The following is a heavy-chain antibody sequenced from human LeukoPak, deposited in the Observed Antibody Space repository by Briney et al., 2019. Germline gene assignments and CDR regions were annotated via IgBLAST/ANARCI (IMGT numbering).Heavy chain of an antibody. Sequence: GGSLRLSCVLSGLTFSDAWMSWVRQAPGKGLEWVGRIRNDRITDYAAPVQGRFSISRDDSKNTFYLQMNSLRTEDTGMYFCTWMATIFTDDYWGQGTLVTVSS. CDR1: GLTFSDAW. CDR3: TWMATIFTDDY. V-gene: IGHV3-15*01. D-gene: IGHD5-12*01. CDR2: IRNDRIT. J-gene: IGHJ4*02.